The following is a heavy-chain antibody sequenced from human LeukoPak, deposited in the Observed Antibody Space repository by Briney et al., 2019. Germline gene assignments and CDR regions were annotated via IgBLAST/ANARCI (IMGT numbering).Heavy chain of an antibody. CDR1: GGSISSGTYY. V-gene: IGHV4-39*01. J-gene: IGHJ3*02. CDR3: ARRPPALGAFDI. Sequence: SETLSLTCSVSGGSISSGTYYWGWIRQSPGKGLEWIGSIYSSGSTYYNPSLKSRVTISADTSKNQFSLQLSSVTAADTAIYYCARRPPALGAFDIWGHGAMVTVSS. CDR2: IYSSGST.